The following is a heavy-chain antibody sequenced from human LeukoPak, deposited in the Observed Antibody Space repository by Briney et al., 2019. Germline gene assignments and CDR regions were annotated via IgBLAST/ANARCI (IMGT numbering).Heavy chain of an antibody. J-gene: IGHJ5*02. CDR1: GFTLSSYA. CDR2: IRYDGSNK. Sequence: PGGSLRLSCAASGFTLSSYAMSWVRQAPGKGLEWVAFIRYDGSNKYYADSVKGRFTISRDNSKNTLYLQMNSLRAEDTAVYYCAKVRYNWFDPWGQGTLVTVSS. V-gene: IGHV3-30*02. D-gene: IGHD3-10*01. CDR3: AKVRYNWFDP.